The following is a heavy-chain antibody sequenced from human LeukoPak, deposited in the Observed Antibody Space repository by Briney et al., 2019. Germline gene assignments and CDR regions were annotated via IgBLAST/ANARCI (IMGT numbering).Heavy chain of an antibody. CDR2: ISSNGGST. V-gene: IGHV3-64*01. J-gene: IGHJ5*02. D-gene: IGHD4-17*01. CDR1: GFTFSSYA. CDR3: AAYNDYGDYR. Sequence: GGPLRLSCAASGFTFSSYAMHWVRQAPGKGLEYVSAISSNGGSTYYANSVKGRFTISRDNSKNTLYLQMGSLRAEDMAVYYCAAYNDYGDYRWGQGTLVTVSS.